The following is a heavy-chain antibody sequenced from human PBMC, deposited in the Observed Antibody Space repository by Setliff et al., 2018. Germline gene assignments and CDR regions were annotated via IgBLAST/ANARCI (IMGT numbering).Heavy chain of an antibody. CDR3: ARRQGANWGSDYYYGMDV. D-gene: IGHD7-27*01. V-gene: IGHV5-51*01. CDR1: GYSFTRYR. J-gene: IGHJ6*02. CDR2: IYPSDSDT. Sequence: GESLKISCKGSGYSFTRYRIGWVRQMPGKGLEWMGIIYPSDSDTRYSPSFQGQVTISADKSISTAYLQWSSLKASDTAMYYCARRQGANWGSDYYYGMDVWGQGTTVTVSS.